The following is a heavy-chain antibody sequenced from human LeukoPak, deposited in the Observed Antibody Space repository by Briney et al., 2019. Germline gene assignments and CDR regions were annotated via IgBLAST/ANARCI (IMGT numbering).Heavy chain of an antibody. CDR3: ARGGELFTIRGQFDY. V-gene: IGHV1-69*13. D-gene: IGHD3-10*01. CDR2: IFPIFGTA. J-gene: IGHJ4*02. Sequence: SVKVSCKASGGTFSSYAISWVRQAPGQGLEWMGGIFPIFGTANYAQKFQGRVTITADESTSTAYMELSSLRSEDTAVYYCARGGELFTIRGQFDYWGQGTLVTVSS. CDR1: GGTFSSYA.